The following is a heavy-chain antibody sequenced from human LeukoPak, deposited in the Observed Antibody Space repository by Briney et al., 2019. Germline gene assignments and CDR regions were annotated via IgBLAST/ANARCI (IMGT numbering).Heavy chain of an antibody. D-gene: IGHD2-15*01. CDR2: ISYSGST. CDR3: ARDPRSSGYCSGGSCSDWFDP. J-gene: IGHJ5*02. V-gene: IGHV4-59*01. Sequence: SETLSPTCTVSGGSISSYYWSWIRQPPGKGLGWIGYISYSGSTNYNPSLKSRVTISVDTSKNQFSLKLSSVTAADTAVYYCARDPRSSGYCSGGSCSDWFDPWGQGTLVTVS. CDR1: GGSISSYY.